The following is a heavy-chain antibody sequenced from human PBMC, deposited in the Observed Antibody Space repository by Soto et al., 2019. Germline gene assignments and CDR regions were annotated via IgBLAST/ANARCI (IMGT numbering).Heavy chain of an antibody. V-gene: IGHV1-69*06. CDR1: GGSLSTNP. Sequence: QVQLVQSGSEVKRPGSSVKVSCKASGGSLSTNPISWVRQAPGQGLEWMGGTGSGTGPGNHAQKFQGRLTVTADKSTSTVYVELTNLSSEDTAVYYCARRHSAGFFRFFDSWGQGTLVTVSS. CDR2: TGSGTGPG. J-gene: IGHJ4*02. CDR3: ARRHSAGFFRFFDS. D-gene: IGHD3-9*01.